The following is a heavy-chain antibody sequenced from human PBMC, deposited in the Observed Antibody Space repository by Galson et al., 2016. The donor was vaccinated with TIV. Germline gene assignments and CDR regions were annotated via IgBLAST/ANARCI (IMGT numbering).Heavy chain of an antibody. CDR1: GSSLSTSGVA. J-gene: IGHJ3*02. V-gene: IGHV2-5*02. Sequence: PALVKPTQTLTPTCTFSGSSLSTSGVAVGWIRQPPGKTLEWLALIYWDDDKRYRPSLKSRLTITKYTPKNQVLITVTNLDPEDTATYYCAHRRSVASAVLNAFDIWGPGTVVTVSS. CDR3: AHRRSVASAVLNAFDI. D-gene: IGHD2-2*01. CDR2: IYWDDDK.